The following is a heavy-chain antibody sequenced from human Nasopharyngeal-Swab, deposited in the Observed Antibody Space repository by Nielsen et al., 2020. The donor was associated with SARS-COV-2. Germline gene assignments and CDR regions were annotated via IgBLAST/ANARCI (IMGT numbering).Heavy chain of an antibody. D-gene: IGHD3-16*02. Sequence: GKGLEWIGEINHKRGTNYNPSLESRVTVSLDTSKSQLSLRLISVTAADTAVYYCARAHYDYIWGSYRSAFQDDAFDIWGQGTMVTVSS. CDR3: ARAHYDYIWGSYRSAFQDDAFDI. J-gene: IGHJ3*02. CDR2: INHKRGT. V-gene: IGHV4-34*01.